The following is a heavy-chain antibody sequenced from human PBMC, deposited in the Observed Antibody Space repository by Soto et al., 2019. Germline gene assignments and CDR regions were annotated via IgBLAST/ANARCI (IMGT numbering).Heavy chain of an antibody. CDR1: LYTFTDYP. Sequence: VKVSCKASLYTFTDYPIHWVRQAPGQVLECIRWINADSGDTKYSQKFQGRLIFTGDTPANTAYRELSTLNSEDTAVYFCTRPPGGEKGGQGTLVPVSS. CDR3: TRPPGGEK. D-gene: IGHD2-21*01. J-gene: IGHJ1*01. V-gene: IGHV1-3*01. CDR2: INADSGDT.